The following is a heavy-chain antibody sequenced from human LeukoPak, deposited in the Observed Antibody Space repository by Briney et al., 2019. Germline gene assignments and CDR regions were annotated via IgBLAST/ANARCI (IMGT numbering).Heavy chain of an antibody. V-gene: IGHV1-46*01. J-gene: IGHJ4*02. CDR3: ARDGLRWVYDSSGYNYFDY. CDR1: GYTFTSYY. CDR2: INPSGGST. D-gene: IGHD3-22*01. Sequence: ASVKVSCKASGYTFTSYYMHWVRQAPGQGLEWMGIINPSGGSTSYAQKFQGRVTMTRDTSTSTVYMELSSLRSEDTAVYYCARDGLRWVYDSSGYNYFDYWGQGTPVTVSS.